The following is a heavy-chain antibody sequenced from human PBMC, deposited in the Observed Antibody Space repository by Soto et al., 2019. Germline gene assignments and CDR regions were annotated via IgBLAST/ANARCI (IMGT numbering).Heavy chain of an antibody. D-gene: IGHD2-2*01. Sequence: GASVKVSCKASGYTFTSYAMHWVRQAPGQRLEWMGWINAGNGNTKYSQKFQGRVTITRDTSASTAYMELSSLRSEDTAVYYCARDDCSITSCPSLYNWFDPWGQGTLVTSPQ. CDR1: GYTFTSYA. CDR3: ARDDCSITSCPSLYNWFDP. CDR2: INAGNGNT. V-gene: IGHV1-3*01. J-gene: IGHJ5*02.